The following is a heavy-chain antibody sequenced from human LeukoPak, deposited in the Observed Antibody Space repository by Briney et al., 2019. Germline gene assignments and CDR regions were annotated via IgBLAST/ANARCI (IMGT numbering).Heavy chain of an antibody. D-gene: IGHD3-22*01. CDR1: GGSMSSFY. CDR2: INHSGNT. J-gene: IGHJ4*02. Sequence: PSETLSLTCTVSGGSMSSFYWSWIRQPPGKGLEWIGEINHSGNTNYNPSLKSRVTISVDTSKNQFSLKLSSVTAADTAVYYCARRRRDYYYDSSGPTAFDYWGQGTLVTVSS. V-gene: IGHV4-34*01. CDR3: ARRRRDYYYDSSGPTAFDY.